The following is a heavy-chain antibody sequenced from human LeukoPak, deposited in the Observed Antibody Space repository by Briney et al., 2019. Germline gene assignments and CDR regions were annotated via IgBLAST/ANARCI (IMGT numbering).Heavy chain of an antibody. Sequence: PSETLSLTCTVSGGSISSYYWSWIRQPPGKGLEWIGYIYYSGSTNYNPSLKSRVTISVDTSKNQFSLKLSSVTAADTAVYYCARALNWFDPWGQETLVTVSS. J-gene: IGHJ5*02. CDR2: IYYSGST. CDR3: ARALNWFDP. V-gene: IGHV4-59*01. CDR1: GGSISSYY.